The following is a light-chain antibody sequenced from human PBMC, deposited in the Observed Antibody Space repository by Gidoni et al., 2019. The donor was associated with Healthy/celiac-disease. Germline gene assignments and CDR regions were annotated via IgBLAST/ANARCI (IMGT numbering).Light chain of an antibody. CDR3: QQYNSYWT. CDR2: KAS. CDR1: QSISSW. J-gene: IGKJ1*01. V-gene: IGKV1-5*03. Sequence: DIQMTQSPSTLSASVGDRVTITCRASQSISSWLAWYQQKPGKAPKLLIYKASSLESVVPSRFSGSGSGTEFTLTISSLHPDDFATYYCQQYNSYWTFGQGTKVEIK.